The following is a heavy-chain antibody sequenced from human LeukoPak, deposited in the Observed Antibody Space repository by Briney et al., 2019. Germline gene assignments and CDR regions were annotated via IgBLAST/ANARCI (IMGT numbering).Heavy chain of an antibody. D-gene: IGHD6-19*01. CDR3: MRRDTGWNYSDY. CDR1: GGSIYSHY. J-gene: IGHJ4*02. V-gene: IGHV4-59*08. Sequence: SETLSLTCGVSGGSIYSHYWGWVRQPPGKGLEWIGDIYYKGNTNYIPSLKSRVTISLDTSKNHLSLTLTSVVAADTAIYYCMRRDTGWNYSDYWGQGILVTVSS. CDR2: IYYKGNT.